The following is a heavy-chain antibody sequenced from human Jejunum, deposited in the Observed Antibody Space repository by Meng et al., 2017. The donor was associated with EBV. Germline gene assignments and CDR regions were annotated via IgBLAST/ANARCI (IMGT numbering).Heavy chain of an antibody. CDR3: ARASSERLLDY. CDR2: INQVGST. J-gene: IGHJ4*02. Sequence: VQLQESGPRLVKPSGTLALTCAVSTDFISRYEWWSWVRQPPGKGLEWLGEINQVGSTYYNTALKSLVTIAIDTSKRQFSRRLNSMTAADTAVYYCARASSERLLDYWGQGTLVTVS. V-gene: IGHV4-4*02. D-gene: IGHD1-14*01. CDR1: TDFISRYEW.